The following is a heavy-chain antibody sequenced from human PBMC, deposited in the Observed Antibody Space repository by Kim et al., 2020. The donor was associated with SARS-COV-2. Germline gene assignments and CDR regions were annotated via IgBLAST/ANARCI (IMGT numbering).Heavy chain of an antibody. CDR2: IGGSDDRP. V-gene: IGHV3-23*01. D-gene: IGHD1-20*01. CDR3: AKGIWRWAFDA. Sequence: GGSLRLYCAASGFSMSGNAVSWVRQAPGKGPEWVSAIGGSDDRPDYADSVKGRFTISRDTSKNTLYLQLNRLRDDDTAVYYCAKGIWRWAFDAWGQGTVVTVSS. J-gene: IGHJ3*01. CDR1: GFSMSGNA.